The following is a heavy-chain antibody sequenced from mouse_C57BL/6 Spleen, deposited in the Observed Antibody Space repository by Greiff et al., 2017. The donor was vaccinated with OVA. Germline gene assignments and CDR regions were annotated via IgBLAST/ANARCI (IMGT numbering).Heavy chain of an antibody. D-gene: IGHD2-4*01. CDR2: ISSGGDYI. CDR1: GFTFSSYA. J-gene: IGHJ4*01. V-gene: IGHV5-9-1*02. Sequence: EVKLMESGEGLVKPGGSLKLSCAASGFTFSSYAMSWVRQTPEKRLEWVAYISSGGDYIYYADTVKGRFTISRDNARNTLYLQMSSLKSEDTAMYYCTREGDYGLYYYAMDYWGQGTSVTVSS. CDR3: TREGDYGLYYYAMDY.